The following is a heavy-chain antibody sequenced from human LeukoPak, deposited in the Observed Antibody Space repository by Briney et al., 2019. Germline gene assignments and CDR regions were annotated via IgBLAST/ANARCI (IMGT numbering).Heavy chain of an antibody. V-gene: IGHV3-7*01. CDR1: GIMFSGYW. CDR2: IKQHGTEK. J-gene: IGHJ4*02. Sequence: GGSLRLSCTASGIMFSGYWMSWVRQAPGKGLEWVANIKQHGTEKYYVDSVKGRFTISRDDAKKSVYLQMNSLRAEDTAVYYCASDGGPFDHWGQGILVTVSS. D-gene: IGHD3-16*01. CDR3: ASDGGPFDH.